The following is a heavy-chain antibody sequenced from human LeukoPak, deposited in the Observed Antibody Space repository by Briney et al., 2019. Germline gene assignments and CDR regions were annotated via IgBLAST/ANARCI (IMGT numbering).Heavy chain of an antibody. J-gene: IGHJ4*02. CDR2: IKSKTDGGTT. V-gene: IGHV3-15*07. Sequence: GGSLRLSCAASGLTFSNAWMNWVRQAPGKGLEWVGRIKSKTDGGTTDFAAPVKGRFTISRDDSKNTLYLQMNSLKTEDTAVYYCTTDTYYDYVWGSYGSDYWGQGTLVTVSS. CDR3: TTDTYYDYVWGSYGSDY. CDR1: GLTFSNAW. D-gene: IGHD3-16*01.